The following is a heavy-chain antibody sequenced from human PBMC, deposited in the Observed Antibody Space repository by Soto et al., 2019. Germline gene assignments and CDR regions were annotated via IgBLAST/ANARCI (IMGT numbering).Heavy chain of an antibody. CDR1: GFTFSNHW. Sequence: EVQVVESGGGLVQPGGSLRLSSAASGFTFSNHWMTWVRQAPGKGLEWVANIKQNGSEKYYVDSVKGRFTLSRDNAKNSLYLQMNSLRAEDTAVYYCTRDSAYCRSTSCYLSYYYYMDVWGKGTTVTVSS. V-gene: IGHV3-7*01. D-gene: IGHD2-2*01. CDR2: IKQNGSEK. CDR3: TRDSAYCRSTSCYLSYYYYMDV. J-gene: IGHJ6*03.